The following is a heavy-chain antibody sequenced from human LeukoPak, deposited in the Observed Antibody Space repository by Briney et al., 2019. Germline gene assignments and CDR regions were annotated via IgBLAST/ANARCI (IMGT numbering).Heavy chain of an antibody. V-gene: IGHV4-38-2*02. Sequence: PSETLSLTCAVSGYSLSSGYYWGWIRQPPGKGLEWIGSIYHSGSTYYNPSLKSRVTISVDTPKNQFSLKLSSVTAADTAVYYCAREGYQPEGFDPWGQGTLVTVSS. J-gene: IGHJ5*02. CDR1: GYSLSSGYY. CDR2: IYHSGST. D-gene: IGHD2-2*01. CDR3: AREGYQPEGFDP.